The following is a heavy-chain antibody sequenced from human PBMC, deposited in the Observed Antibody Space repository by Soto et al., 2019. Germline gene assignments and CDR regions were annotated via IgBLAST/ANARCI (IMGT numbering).Heavy chain of an antibody. Sequence: QVQLVQSGAEVKKPGSSVKVSCKASGCTFSSYAISWVRQAPGQGLEWMGGVIPISGTANYAQKFQGRVTITADESTSTAYMELSSVRSEDTAVYYCARTHGSSTSLEIYYYYYYGMDVWGQGTTVTVSS. D-gene: IGHD2-2*01. V-gene: IGHV1-69*01. CDR1: GCTFSSYA. CDR3: ARTHGSSTSLEIYYYYYYGMDV. CDR2: VIPISGTA. J-gene: IGHJ6*02.